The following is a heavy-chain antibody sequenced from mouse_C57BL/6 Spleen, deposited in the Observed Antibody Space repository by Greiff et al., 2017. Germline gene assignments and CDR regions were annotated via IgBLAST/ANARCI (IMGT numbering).Heavy chain of an antibody. D-gene: IGHD2-10*02. J-gene: IGHJ3*01. CDR2: INPNNGGT. CDR3: AYGNYEGFAY. Sequence: VQLQQSGPELVKPGASVKMSCKASGYTFTDYNMHWVKQSHGKSLEWIGYINPNNGGTSYNQKFKGKATLTVNKSSSTAYMELRSLTSGDSAVYYCAYGNYEGFAYWGQGTLVTVSA. CDR1: GYTFTDYN. V-gene: IGHV1-22*01.